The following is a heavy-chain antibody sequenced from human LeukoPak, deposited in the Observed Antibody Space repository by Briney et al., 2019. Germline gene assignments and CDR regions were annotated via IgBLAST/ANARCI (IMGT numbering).Heavy chain of an antibody. CDR3: ARAVAARPNFDS. J-gene: IGHJ4*02. CDR1: GYTFTGYY. V-gene: IGHV1-2*02. D-gene: IGHD6-6*01. Sequence: RASVKVSCKACGYTFTGYYMHWVRQAPGQGLEWMGWINPNSGGTNYAQKFQGRVTMTRDTSISTAYMELSRLRSDDTAVYYCARAVAARPNFDSWGQGTLVTVSS. CDR2: INPNSGGT.